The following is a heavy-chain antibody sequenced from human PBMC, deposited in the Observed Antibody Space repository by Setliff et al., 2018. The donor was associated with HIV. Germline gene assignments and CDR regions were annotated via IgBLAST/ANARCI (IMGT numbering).Heavy chain of an antibody. CDR3: ARRLNYYGSGNYPGAFDI. V-gene: IGHV4-38-2*01. J-gene: IGHJ3*02. D-gene: IGHD3-10*01. CDR2: IYDSGHT. Sequence: KTSETLSLTCAVSGYSISSGYYWGWIRQPPGKGLEWIGNIYDSGHTFYNPSLKSRVTISVDTSKNQFSLKLSSVTAADTAVYYCARRLNYYGSGNYPGAFDIWGQGTMVTVSS. CDR1: GYSISSGYY.